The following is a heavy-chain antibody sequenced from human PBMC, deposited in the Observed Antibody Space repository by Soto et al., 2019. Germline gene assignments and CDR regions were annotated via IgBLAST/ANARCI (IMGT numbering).Heavy chain of an antibody. CDR3: VRDPPSTGYYNS. Sequence: ASVKVSCKASGYTFTNYAIHWVRQAPGQRLEWMGWINTDKGDTIYSQKFQVRVTITRDTSASTAYMELSSLRSEDTAVYYCVRDPPSTGYYNSWGQETLATVPS. D-gene: IGHD3-10*01. J-gene: IGHJ4*02. CDR1: GYTFTNYA. CDR2: INTDKGDT. V-gene: IGHV1-3*04.